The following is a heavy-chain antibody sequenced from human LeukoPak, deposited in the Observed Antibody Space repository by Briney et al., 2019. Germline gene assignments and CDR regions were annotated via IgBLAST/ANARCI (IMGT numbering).Heavy chain of an antibody. J-gene: IGHJ4*02. CDR3: ARDSYYGSDY. D-gene: IGHD3-10*01. V-gene: IGHV4-61*01. CDR2: IYYSGST. CDR1: GGSISSGSYY. Sequence: SQTLSLTCTVSGGSISSGSYYWSWIRQPPGKGLEWIGYIYYSGSTNYNPSLKSRVTISVDTSKNQFSLKLSSVTAADTAVYYCARDSYYGSDYWGQGTLVTVSS.